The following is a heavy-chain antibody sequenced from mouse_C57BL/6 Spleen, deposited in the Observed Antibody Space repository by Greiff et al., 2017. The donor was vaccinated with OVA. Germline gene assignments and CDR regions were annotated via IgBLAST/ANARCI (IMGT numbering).Heavy chain of an antibody. D-gene: IGHD2-5*01. J-gene: IGHJ2*01. CDR2: IYPGNSDT. CDR1: GYTFTSYW. V-gene: IGHV1-5*01. Sequence: VQLQQSGTVLARPGASVKMSCKTSGYTFTSYWMHWVKQRPGQGLEWIGAIYPGNSDTSSNQKFKGKAKLTAVTSASTAYIELSSLTNEDSAVYYCTRGDYSNYLYYFDYWGQGTTLTVSS. CDR3: TRGDYSNYLYYFDY.